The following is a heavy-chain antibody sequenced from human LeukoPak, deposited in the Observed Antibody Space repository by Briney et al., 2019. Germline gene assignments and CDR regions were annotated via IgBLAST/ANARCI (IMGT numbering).Heavy chain of an antibody. J-gene: IGHJ4*02. Sequence: SETLSLTCTVSGGSISSYYWSWIRQPPGKGLEWIGYLFYSEITNYNPSLKSRVTISVDTSKSQFSLKLTPVTAADTAVYYCARSYGSGSYYPPLFWGQGTLVTVSS. CDR2: LFYSEIT. V-gene: IGHV4-59*01. CDR1: GGSISSYY. D-gene: IGHD3-10*01. CDR3: ARSYGSGSYYPPLF.